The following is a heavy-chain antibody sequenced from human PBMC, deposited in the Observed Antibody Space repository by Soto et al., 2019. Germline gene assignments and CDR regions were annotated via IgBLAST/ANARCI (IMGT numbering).Heavy chain of an antibody. D-gene: IGHD6-19*01. V-gene: IGHV1-18*01. CDR3: AGVGADSSGWYLFYYYYGMDV. Sequence: QVQLVQSGAEVKKPGASVKVSCKASGYTFTSYGISWVRQAPGQGLEWMGWISAYNGNTNYAQKLQGRVTMTTDTPTRTAYMELSSLRSDDTAVYYCAGVGADSSGWYLFYYYYGMDVWGQGTTVTVSS. CDR2: ISAYNGNT. J-gene: IGHJ6*02. CDR1: GYTFTSYG.